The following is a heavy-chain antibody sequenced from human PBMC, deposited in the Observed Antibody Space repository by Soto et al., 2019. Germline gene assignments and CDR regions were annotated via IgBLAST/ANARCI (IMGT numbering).Heavy chain of an antibody. D-gene: IGHD6-19*01. Sequence: GGSLRLSCAASGFTFSSYSMNWVRQAPGKGLEWVSSISSSSSYIYYADSVKGRFTISRDNAKNSLYLQMNSLRAEDTAVYYCASVIAVAGSDDAFDIWGQGTMVTVSS. CDR3: ASVIAVAGSDDAFDI. V-gene: IGHV3-21*01. CDR2: ISSSSSYI. J-gene: IGHJ3*02. CDR1: GFTFSSYS.